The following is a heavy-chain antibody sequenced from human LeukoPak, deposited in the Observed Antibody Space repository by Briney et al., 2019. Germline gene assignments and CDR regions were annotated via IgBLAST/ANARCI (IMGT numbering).Heavy chain of an antibody. D-gene: IGHD2-2*01. CDR3: ARGRGIS. CDR1: GFTFSSYW. V-gene: IGHV3-7*01. CDR2: IKEDGSEK. Sequence: GGSLRLSCAASGFTFSSYWVTWVRQAPGKGLEWVANIKEDGSEKYYVDSVKGRFTFSRDNAKNSLYLQMNSLRAEDTAVYYCARGRGISWGQGTLVTVSS. J-gene: IGHJ4*02.